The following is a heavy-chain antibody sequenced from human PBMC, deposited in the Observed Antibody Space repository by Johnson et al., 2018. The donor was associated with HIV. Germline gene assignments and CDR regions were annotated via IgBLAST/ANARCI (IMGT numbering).Heavy chain of an antibody. CDR1: GFTFRSYG. V-gene: IGHV3-33*03. D-gene: IGHD5-12*01. CDR3: AKDQHGPLVPTVMRDDAFDI. J-gene: IGHJ3*02. Sequence: VQLVESGGGVVQPGRSLRLSCVASGFTFRSYGMHWVRQAPGKGLEWVAFIWHDGRDVYYADSVKGRFTVSRDNSKNAVYLQMNSLGAGDTAVYYCAKDQHGPLVPTVMRDDAFDIWGQGTVVTVSS. CDR2: IWHDGRDV.